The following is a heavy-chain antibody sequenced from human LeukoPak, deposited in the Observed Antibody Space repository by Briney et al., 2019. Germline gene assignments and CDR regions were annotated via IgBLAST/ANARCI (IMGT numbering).Heavy chain of an antibody. Sequence: GGSLRLSCAASGFTLSSFGMHWVRQAPGKGLEWVAIISYDGSNKYYADSVKGRFTISRDNSKNTLYLQLNSLRIEDTAVYYCAKDLSYSTDWPYFDYWGQGTLVTVSS. V-gene: IGHV3-30*18. CDR1: GFTLSSFG. CDR3: AKDLSYSTDWPYFDY. D-gene: IGHD6-19*01. CDR2: ISYDGSNK. J-gene: IGHJ4*02.